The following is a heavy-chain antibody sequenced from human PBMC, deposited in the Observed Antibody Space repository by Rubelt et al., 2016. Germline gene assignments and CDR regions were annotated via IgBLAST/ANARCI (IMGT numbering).Heavy chain of an antibody. CDR1: GGSFSGYY. CDR3: ARGRRGSSSWLGGDYYGMDV. V-gene: IGHV4-34*01. D-gene: IGHD6-13*01. J-gene: IGHJ6*02. Sequence: QVQLQQWGAGLLKPSETLSLTCAVYGGSFSGYYWSWIRQPPGKGLEWIGEINHSGSTNYNPSLKSPVTISVDTSKNQLSLRLSAVTAADTAVYYCARGRRGSSSWLGGDYYGMDVWGQGTTVTVSS. CDR2: INHSGST.